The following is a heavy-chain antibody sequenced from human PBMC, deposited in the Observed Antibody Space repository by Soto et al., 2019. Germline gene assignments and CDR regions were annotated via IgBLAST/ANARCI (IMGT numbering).Heavy chain of an antibody. CDR3: ARDRSAVGFGELFLFDP. D-gene: IGHD3-10*01. Sequence: KPSETLSLTCTVSGGSISSGGYYWSWIRQHPGKGLEWIGNIYYSGSTYYNPSLKSRVTISVDTSKNQFSLKLSSVTAADTAVYYCARDRSAVGFGELFLFDPWGQGTLVTVSS. V-gene: IGHV4-31*03. CDR1: GGSISSGGYY. CDR2: IYYSGST. J-gene: IGHJ5*02.